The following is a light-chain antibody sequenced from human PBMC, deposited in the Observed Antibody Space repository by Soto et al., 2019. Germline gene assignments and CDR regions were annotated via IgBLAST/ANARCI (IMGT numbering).Light chain of an antibody. V-gene: IGKV3-15*01. J-gene: IGKJ1*01. CDR3: QQYNNWPQT. CDR1: QSVSSN. CDR2: GSS. Sequence: EIVMTQSPATLSVSPGERATLSCRASQSVSSNLAWYHQKPGQAPRLLIYGSSTRATGLPARFSGSGSGTDFTLTISSLQSEDFAVYYCQQYNNWPQTFGQGTKV.